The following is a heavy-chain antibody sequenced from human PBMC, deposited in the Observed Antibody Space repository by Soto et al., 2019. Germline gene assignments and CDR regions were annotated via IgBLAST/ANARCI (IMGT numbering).Heavy chain of an antibody. CDR3: ARDKVLPWFGEVLGEEYYYYGMDV. Sequence: SETLSLTCAVSGGSISSGGYSWSWILQPPGKGLEWIGYMYHSGSTYYNPSLKSRVTISVDKSTSTAYMELSSLRSEDTAVYYCARDKVLPWFGEVLGEEYYYYGMDVWGQGTTVTVSS. CDR1: GGSISSGGYS. CDR2: MYHSGST. D-gene: IGHD3-10*01. J-gene: IGHJ6*02. V-gene: IGHV4-30-2*01.